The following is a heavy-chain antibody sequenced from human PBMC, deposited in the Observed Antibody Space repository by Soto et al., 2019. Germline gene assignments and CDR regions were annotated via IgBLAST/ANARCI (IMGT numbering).Heavy chain of an antibody. CDR3: TTDGSGSYAVNYYGMDV. CDR1: GFTFSNAW. V-gene: IGHV3-15*07. CDR2: IKSKTDGGTT. Sequence: EVQLVESGGGLVKPGGSLRLSCAASGFTFSNAWMNWVRQAPGKGLEWVGRIKSKTDGGTTDYAAPVKGRFTISRDDSKNTLYLQRSSLKTEYTAVYYCTTDGSGSYAVNYYGMDVWGQGTTVTVSS. D-gene: IGHD1-26*01. J-gene: IGHJ6*02.